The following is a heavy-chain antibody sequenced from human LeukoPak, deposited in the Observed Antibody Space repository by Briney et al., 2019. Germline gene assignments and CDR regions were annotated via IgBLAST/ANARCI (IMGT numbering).Heavy chain of an antibody. CDR2: ISSSGSTI. CDR1: GFTFSSYS. Sequence: RGALRRSCAASGFTFSSYSMNWVRQAPGKGLEWISYISSSGSTINYADSVKGRFTISRDNTKNSLYLQMNSLRAEDTAVFYCARDQYDTWSRRGNFDSWGQGTLVIVSS. J-gene: IGHJ4*02. CDR3: ARDQYDTWSRRGNFDS. D-gene: IGHD3/OR15-3a*01. V-gene: IGHV3-48*04.